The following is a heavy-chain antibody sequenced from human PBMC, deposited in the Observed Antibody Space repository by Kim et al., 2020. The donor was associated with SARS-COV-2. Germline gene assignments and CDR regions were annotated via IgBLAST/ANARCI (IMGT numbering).Heavy chain of an antibody. Sequence: YGSSWVRQAPGQGLEWMGWTSAYNGNTNYAQKLQGRVTMTTDTSTSTAYMELRSLRSDDTAVYYCARQTGTTPYVYVSDDSFDYWGQGTLV. V-gene: IGHV1-18*04. D-gene: IGHD1-1*01. J-gene: IGHJ4*02. CDR1: YG. CDR3: ARQTGTTPYVYVSDDSFDY. CDR2: TSAYNGNT.